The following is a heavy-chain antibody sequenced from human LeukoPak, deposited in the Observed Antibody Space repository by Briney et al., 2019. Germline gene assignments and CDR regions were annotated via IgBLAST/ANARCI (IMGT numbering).Heavy chain of an antibody. CDR2: IYYSGST. J-gene: IGHJ3*02. CDR3: ARWGATNAFDI. V-gene: IGHV4-39*07. D-gene: IGHD1-26*01. CDR1: GGSISSSSYY. Sequence: PSETLSLTCTVSGGSISSSSYYWGWIRQPPGKGLEWIGSIYYSGSTYYNPSLKSRVTISVDTSKNQFSLKLSSVTAADTAVYYCARWGATNAFDIWGQGTMVTVSS.